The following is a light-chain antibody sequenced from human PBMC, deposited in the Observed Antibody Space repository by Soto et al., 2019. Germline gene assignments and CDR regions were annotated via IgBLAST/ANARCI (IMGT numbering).Light chain of an antibody. V-gene: IGKV3-20*01. CDR3: QQYDTYST. J-gene: IGKJ1*01. CDR1: QGVSSTY. CDR2: GAS. Sequence: EIVLTQSPGTLSLSPGERATLSCRASQGVSSTYLAWYQQRLGQAPRLLIFGASSRATGIPDRFSGSGSGTDFTLTISRLEPEDFAVYYCQQYDTYSTFGQGTKVDIK.